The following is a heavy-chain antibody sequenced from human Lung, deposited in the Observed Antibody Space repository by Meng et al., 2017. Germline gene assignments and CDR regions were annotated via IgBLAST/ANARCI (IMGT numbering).Heavy chain of an antibody. V-gene: IGHV4-34*02. J-gene: IGHJ4*02. D-gene: IGHD6-19*01. CDR2: IIDSGST. Sequence: QVQLQQWGAGLLKPSETLSLTCAVYGGSFSGYYWSWIRQPPGKGLEWIGEIIDSGSTNYNPSLKSRVTISVDTSKNQFSLRVTPVTAADRAVYYCVRRTYSSGWYFDYWGQGTLVTLSS. CDR1: GGSFSGYY. CDR3: VRRTYSSGWYFDY.